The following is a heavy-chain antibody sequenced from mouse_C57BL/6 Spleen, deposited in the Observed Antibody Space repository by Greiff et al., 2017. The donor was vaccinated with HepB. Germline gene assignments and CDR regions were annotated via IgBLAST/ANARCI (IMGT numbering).Heavy chain of an antibody. J-gene: IGHJ1*03. CDR3: TTSGSNYEYFDV. D-gene: IGHD2-5*01. Sequence: EVKVVESGAELVRPGASVKLSCTASGFNIKDDYMHWVKQRPEQGLEWIGWIDPENGDTEYASKFQGKATITADTSSNTAYLQLSSLTSEDTAVYYCTTSGSNYEYFDVWGTGTTVTVSS. CDR1: GFNIKDDY. CDR2: IDPENGDT. V-gene: IGHV14-4*01.